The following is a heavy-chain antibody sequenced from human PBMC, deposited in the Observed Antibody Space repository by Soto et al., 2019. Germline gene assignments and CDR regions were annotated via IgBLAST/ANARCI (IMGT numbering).Heavy chain of an antibody. CDR1: GDSVSSYSAA. D-gene: IGHD3-10*01. Sequence: SQTLSLTCAISGDSVSSYSAAWNWIRQSPSGGLEWLGRTYYRSRFFSDYAESVTSRISINPDTSKNQISLQLKSVTPEDTAVYYCVRDRYSSSGWFDPWGQGTPVTVSS. CDR2: TYYRSRFFS. V-gene: IGHV6-1*01. J-gene: IGHJ5*02. CDR3: VRDRYSSSGWFDP.